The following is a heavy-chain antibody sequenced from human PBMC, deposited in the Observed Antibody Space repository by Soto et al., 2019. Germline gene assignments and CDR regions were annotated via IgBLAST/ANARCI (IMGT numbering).Heavy chain of an antibody. Sequence: QVQLVQSGAVVKKPGSSVKVSCKASGGTFSSYTISWVRQAPGQGLEWMGRIIPILGIANYAQKFQGRVTITADKSTSTAYMELSSLRSEDTAVYYCARRQEDYGMDVWGQGTTVTVSS. V-gene: IGHV1-69*02. J-gene: IGHJ6*02. CDR1: GGTFSSYT. CDR3: ARRQEDYGMDV. CDR2: IIPILGIA.